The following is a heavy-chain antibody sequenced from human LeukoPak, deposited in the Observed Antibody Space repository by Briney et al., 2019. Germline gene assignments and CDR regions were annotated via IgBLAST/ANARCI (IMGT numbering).Heavy chain of an antibody. CDR3: ARDLGAYYDILTGYYMGGYFDY. D-gene: IGHD3-9*01. Sequence: SETLSLTCAVYGGSFSGYYWSWIRQPPGKGLEWIGEINHSGSTNYNPSLKSRVTISVDTSKNQFSLKLSSVTAADTAVYYCARDLGAYYDILTGYYMGGYFDYWGQGTLVTVSS. J-gene: IGHJ4*02. V-gene: IGHV4-34*01. CDR2: INHSGST. CDR1: GGSFSGYY.